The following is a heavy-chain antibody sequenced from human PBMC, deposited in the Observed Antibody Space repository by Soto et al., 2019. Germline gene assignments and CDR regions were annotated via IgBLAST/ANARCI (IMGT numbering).Heavy chain of an antibody. CDR2: ISGSGGST. Sequence: PGGSLRLSCAASGFTFSSYAMSWVRQAPGKGLEWVSAISGSGGSTYYADSVKGRFTISRDNSKNTLYLQMNSLRAEDTAVYYCAKDPGYNWNGRTWFDPWGQRTLVTVSS. J-gene: IGHJ5*02. CDR3: AKDPGYNWNGRTWFDP. D-gene: IGHD1-20*01. CDR1: GFTFSSYA. V-gene: IGHV3-23*01.